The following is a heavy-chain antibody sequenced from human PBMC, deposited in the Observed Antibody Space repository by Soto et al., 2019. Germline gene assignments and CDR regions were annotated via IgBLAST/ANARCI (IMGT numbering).Heavy chain of an antibody. V-gene: IGHV1-8*01. CDR3: ARALPCPG. CDR2: IKPNSGNT. CDR1: GYTFTSYD. J-gene: IGHJ4*02. Sequence: GASVKVSCKASGYTFTSYDINSVRKATGQGLEWMGGIKPNSGNTGYAQKFQGRVTLTRNTSISTAYMALRTLRSKATGVCYGARALPCPGWAQGTLVT.